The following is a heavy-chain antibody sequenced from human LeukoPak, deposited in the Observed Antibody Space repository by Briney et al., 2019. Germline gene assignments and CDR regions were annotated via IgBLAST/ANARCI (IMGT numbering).Heavy chain of an antibody. CDR3: ARARGYFDL. Sequence: SQTLSLTCAISGDSVSSNSAAWSWIRQSPSRGLEWLGRTYYRSKRNNNYAISVKSRITINPDTSKNQFSLQLNSVTPEDTGVYYCARARGYFDLWGRGTLVPVSS. D-gene: IGHD3-10*01. CDR1: GDSVSSNSAA. CDR2: TYYRSKRNN. V-gene: IGHV6-1*01. J-gene: IGHJ2*01.